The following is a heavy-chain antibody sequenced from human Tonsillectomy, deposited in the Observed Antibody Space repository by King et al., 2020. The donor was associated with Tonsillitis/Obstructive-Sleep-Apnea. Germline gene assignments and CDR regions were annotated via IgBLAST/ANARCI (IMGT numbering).Heavy chain of an antibody. Sequence: VQLQELGPGLVKPSETLSLTCTVSGGSISSYYWSWIRQPPGKGLEWFGYIYYSGSTNYNPSLKSRVTISVDTSKNQFSLKLSSVTAADTAVYYCARDRDRTIFGVSAHYMDVCGKGTTGTVSS. CDR2: IYYSGST. J-gene: IGHJ6*03. CDR1: GGSISSYY. V-gene: IGHV4-59*01. CDR3: ARDRDRTIFGVSAHYMDV. D-gene: IGHD3-3*01.